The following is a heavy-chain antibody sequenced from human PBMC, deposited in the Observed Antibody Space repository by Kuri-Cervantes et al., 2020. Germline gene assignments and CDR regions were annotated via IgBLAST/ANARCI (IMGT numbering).Heavy chain of an antibody. CDR1: GFTFSSYA. CDR3: AKPSAGFGELLYYYYGMDV. J-gene: IGHJ6*02. CDR2: ISYDGNDK. D-gene: IGHD3-10*01. V-gene: IGHV3-30*18. Sequence: GESLKISCAASGFTFSSYAMHWVRQAPGKGLEWVAVISYDGNDKYSADSVKGRFTISRDNSKNTLYLQMNSLRAEDTAVYYCAKPSAGFGELLYYYYGMDVWGQGTTVTVSS.